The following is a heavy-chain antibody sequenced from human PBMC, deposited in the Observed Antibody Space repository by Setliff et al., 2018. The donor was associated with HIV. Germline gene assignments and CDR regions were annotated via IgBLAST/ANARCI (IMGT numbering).Heavy chain of an antibody. CDR2: VYYTGST. V-gene: IGHV4-39*07. D-gene: IGHD5-18*01. J-gene: IGHJ6*03. Sequence: SETLSLTCSVSGGSIDSSDYYWGWIRQPPGKGLEWIGTVYYTGSTFYNPSLESRVTISVDTSKNQFSLKLSSVTAADTAVYYCARLRADVDTATMFSYYYYMDVWGKGTTVTVSS. CDR3: ARLRADVDTATMFSYYYYMDV. CDR1: GGSIDSSDYY.